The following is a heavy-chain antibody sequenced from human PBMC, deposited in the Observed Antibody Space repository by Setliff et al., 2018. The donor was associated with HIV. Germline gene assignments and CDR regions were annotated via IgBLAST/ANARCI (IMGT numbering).Heavy chain of an antibody. V-gene: IGHV4-38-2*01. D-gene: IGHD4-17*01. CDR1: GYSINSGYY. CDR2: IYHSGNT. J-gene: IGHJ4*02. Sequence: SETLSLTCAVSGYSINSGYYWGWIRQPPGKGLEWIGNIYHSGNTYYNPSLKSRVTISVDTSKNQFSLKLSSVTAADTAVYFCARVETTVTSRLDYWGQGTLVTVSS. CDR3: ARVETTVTSRLDY.